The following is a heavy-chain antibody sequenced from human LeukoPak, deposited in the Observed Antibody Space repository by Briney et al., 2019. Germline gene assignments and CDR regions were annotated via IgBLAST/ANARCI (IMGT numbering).Heavy chain of an antibody. CDR3: AGGYCSSTTCPVSGY. D-gene: IGHD2-2*03. CDR1: GGTFTSYA. CDR2: IIPILGTI. V-gene: IGHV1-69*13. Sequence: ASVKVSCKPSGGTFTSYAISWVRQAPGQGLEWMGGIIPILGTITYAQKFQGRVTITADESMSTAYMELSSLRSEDTAVYYCAGGYCSSTTCPVSGYWGQGTLVTVSS. J-gene: IGHJ4*02.